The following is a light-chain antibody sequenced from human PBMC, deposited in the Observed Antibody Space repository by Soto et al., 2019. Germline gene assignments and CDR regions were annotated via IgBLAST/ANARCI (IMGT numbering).Light chain of an antibody. CDR2: DAS. CDR1: QTISSW. CDR3: QQYNSYSST. J-gene: IGKJ5*01. Sequence: DIQMTQSPSTLSGSVGDRVTITCRASQTISSWLAWYQQKPGKAPKLLIYDASSLESGVPSRFSGSGSGTEFTLTISSLQPDDFATYYCQQYNSYSSTVGQGTRLESK. V-gene: IGKV1-5*01.